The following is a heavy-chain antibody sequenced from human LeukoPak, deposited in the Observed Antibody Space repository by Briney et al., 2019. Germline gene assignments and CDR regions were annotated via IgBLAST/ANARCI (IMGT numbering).Heavy chain of an antibody. Sequence: SETLSLTCTVSGDSISSGSYYWGWIRQPPGKSLEWIGSISYSGSTYYNPSLKSRVTISVDTSKNQFSLKLSSVTAADTAVYYCARHSDSGWYEIFDYWGQGTLVTVSS. V-gene: IGHV4-39*01. J-gene: IGHJ4*02. CDR3: ARHSDSGWYEIFDY. D-gene: IGHD6-19*01. CDR1: GDSISSGSYY. CDR2: ISYSGST.